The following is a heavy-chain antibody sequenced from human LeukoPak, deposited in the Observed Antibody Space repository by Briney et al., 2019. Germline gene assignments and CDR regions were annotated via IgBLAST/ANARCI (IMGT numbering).Heavy chain of an antibody. V-gene: IGHV3-49*02. D-gene: IGHD2-15*01. CDR2: IRAKDYGGTT. CDR1: GFTFGNFP. Sequence: GRSLRLSCTTSGFTFGNFPITWVRQAPGKGLEWVGYIRAKDYGGTTEYAAAVKGRFTISRDDSKGIGYLQMNDLQTDDTGVYYCTRGSGRFEYWCQGTLVTVSS. CDR3: TRGSGRFEY. J-gene: IGHJ4*02.